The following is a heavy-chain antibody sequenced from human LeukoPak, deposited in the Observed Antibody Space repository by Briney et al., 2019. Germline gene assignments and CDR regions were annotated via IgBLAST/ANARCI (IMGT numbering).Heavy chain of an antibody. CDR3: ATLGYSSGTDY. V-gene: IGHV4-4*07. Sequence: PGGSLRLSCAASGFTFSSYAMTWIRQPAGKGLEWIGRIYTSGSTNYNPSLKSRVTISIDTSKNQFSLKLSSVTAADTAVYYCATLGYSSGTDYWGLGTRVTVSS. J-gene: IGHJ4*02. D-gene: IGHD5-18*01. CDR1: GFTFSSYA. CDR2: IYTSGST.